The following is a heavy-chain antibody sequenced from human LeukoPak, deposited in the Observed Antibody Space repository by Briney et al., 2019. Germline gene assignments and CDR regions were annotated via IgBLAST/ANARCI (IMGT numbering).Heavy chain of an antibody. CDR2: IYYSGST. CDR3: ARHVSGGYYYYMDV. CDR1: GGSISSSSYY. Sequence: PSETLSLTCTVSGGSISSSSYYWGWIRQPPGKGLEWIGSIYYSGSTYYNPSLKSRVTISVDTSKNQFSLKLSSVTAADTAVYYCARHVSGGYYYYMDVWGKGTTVTVSS. J-gene: IGHJ6*03. D-gene: IGHD2-15*01. V-gene: IGHV4-39*01.